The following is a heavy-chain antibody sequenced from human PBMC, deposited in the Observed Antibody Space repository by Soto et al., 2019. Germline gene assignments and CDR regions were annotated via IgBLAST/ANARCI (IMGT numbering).Heavy chain of an antibody. J-gene: IGHJ6*01. Sequence: GESLKISCKGSGYSFTSYWIGWVRQMPGKGPEWMGIIYPGDSDTRYSPSFQGQVTISADKSISTAYLQWSSLKASDTAMYYCVRSADRTFYYYGMDVWGQGTTVTVSS. CDR3: VRSADRTFYYYGMDV. CDR2: IYPGDSDT. D-gene: IGHD2-2*01. V-gene: IGHV5-51*01. CDR1: GYSFTSYW.